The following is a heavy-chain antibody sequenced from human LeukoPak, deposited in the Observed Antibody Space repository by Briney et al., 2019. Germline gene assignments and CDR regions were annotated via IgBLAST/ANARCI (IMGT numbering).Heavy chain of an antibody. CDR1: GGSISSYY. CDR3: AIGWFGEYDYYYYGMDV. Sequence: SETLSLTCTVSGGSISSYYWSWIRQPPGKGLEWIGYIYYSGSTNYNPSPKSRVTISVDTSKNQFSLKLSSVTAADTAVYYCAIGWFGEYDYYYYGMDVWGQGTTVTVS. V-gene: IGHV4-59*01. CDR2: IYYSGST. J-gene: IGHJ6*02. D-gene: IGHD3-10*01.